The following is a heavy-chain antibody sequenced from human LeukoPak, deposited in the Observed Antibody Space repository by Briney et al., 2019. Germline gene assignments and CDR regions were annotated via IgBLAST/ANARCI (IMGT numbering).Heavy chain of an antibody. V-gene: IGHV4-30-4*01. CDR1: GGSISSGGYY. Sequence: SETLSLTCTVSGGSISSGGYYWGWIRQPPGKGLEWIGYIHYSGSTYYNPSLKSRVTISVHTSNNQFSLKLSSVTAAETAVYYCVRVKEYFDYWGQGTLVTVSS. CDR2: IHYSGST. J-gene: IGHJ4*02. CDR3: VRVKEYFDY.